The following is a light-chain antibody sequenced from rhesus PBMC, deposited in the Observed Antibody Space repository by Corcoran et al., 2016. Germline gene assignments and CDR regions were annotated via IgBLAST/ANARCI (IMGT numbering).Light chain of an antibody. J-gene: IGKJ2*01. CDR2: AAS. Sequence: DIQMTQSPSALSASVGDRVTISCRASQNIDSNLAWYQQKPGKAPKLLIYAASRLQTGIASRFSGSGSGTDFTLTISSLQPDDSAAYYCQHYYDNPYSFGQGTKVEIK. CDR1: QNIDSN. CDR3: QHYYDNPYS. V-gene: IGKV1S12*01.